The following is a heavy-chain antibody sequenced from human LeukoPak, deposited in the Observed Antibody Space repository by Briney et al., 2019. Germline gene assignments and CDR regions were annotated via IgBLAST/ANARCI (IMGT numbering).Heavy chain of an antibody. Sequence: GGSLRLSCAASGFTFSSYSMNWVRQAPGKGLEWVSSISSSSSYIYYADSVKGRFTISRDNAKNSLYLQMNSLRAEDTVVYYCAKNEGSIVVVVAASFDYWGQGTLVTVSS. CDR1: GFTFSSYS. CDR2: ISSSSSYI. V-gene: IGHV3-21*04. D-gene: IGHD2-15*01. CDR3: AKNEGSIVVVVAASFDY. J-gene: IGHJ4*02.